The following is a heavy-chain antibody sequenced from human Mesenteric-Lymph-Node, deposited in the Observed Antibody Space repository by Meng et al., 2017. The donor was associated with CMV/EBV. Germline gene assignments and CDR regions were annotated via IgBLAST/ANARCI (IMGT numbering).Heavy chain of an antibody. CDR3: AYYSSSGYYFDY. D-gene: IGHD6-13*01. CDR1: GFPFTGHD. J-gene: IGHJ4*01. V-gene: IGHV3-30*02. Sequence: GGSLRLSCAASGFPFTGHDMHWIRQAPGKGPEWVAFIRHDGSTKTYHDSVRGRFVISRDNSRNTLYLQMNSLRDEDTAMYYCAYYSSSGYYFDYWGQGTLVTVSS. CDR2: IRHDGSTK.